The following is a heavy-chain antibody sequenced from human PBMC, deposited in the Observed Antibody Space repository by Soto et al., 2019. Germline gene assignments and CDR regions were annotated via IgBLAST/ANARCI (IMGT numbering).Heavy chain of an antibody. J-gene: IGHJ5*02. CDR2: IYCSGSP. CDR1: GGSIRSDY. Sequence: SETLSLTCTVSGGSIRSDYWSWVRQPRWKGLEWIRDIYCSGSPNYNPSLKSRVTISVDTSKNQFSLKLSSVTAADTAVYYCARDPSSSWYNWFDPWGQGTLVTVSS. V-gene: IGHV4-59*01. D-gene: IGHD6-13*01. CDR3: ARDPSSSWYNWFDP.